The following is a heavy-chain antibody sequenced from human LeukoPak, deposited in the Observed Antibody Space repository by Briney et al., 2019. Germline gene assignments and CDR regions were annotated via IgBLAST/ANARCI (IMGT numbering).Heavy chain of an antibody. V-gene: IGHV3-72*01. J-gene: IGHJ4*02. D-gene: IGHD5-12*01. CDR2: SRNKANSYTT. CDR3: ATFFGYDFGY. CDR1: GLTFGDHF. Sequence: GGSLRLSCAASGLTFGDHFLDWVRRAPGKGLEWVGRSRNKANSYTTEYAASVKGRFTISRDDSKNSVYLQMNSLKAEDTAVYYCATFFGYDFGYWGQGTLVTVSS.